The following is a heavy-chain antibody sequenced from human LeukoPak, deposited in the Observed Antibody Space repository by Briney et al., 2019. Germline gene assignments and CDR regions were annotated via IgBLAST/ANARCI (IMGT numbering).Heavy chain of an antibody. J-gene: IGHJ6*03. V-gene: IGHV7-4-1*02. CDR1: GYTFTSYA. Sequence: GASVKVSCKASGYTFTSYAMNWVRQAPGQGLEWMGWINTNTGNPTYAQGFTGRFVFSLDTSVSTAYLQISSLKAEDTAVYYCARDKVAIAVAGTRYYYYYMDVWGKGTTVTVSS. CDR3: ARDKVAIAVAGTRYYYYYMDV. D-gene: IGHD6-19*01. CDR2: INTNTGNP.